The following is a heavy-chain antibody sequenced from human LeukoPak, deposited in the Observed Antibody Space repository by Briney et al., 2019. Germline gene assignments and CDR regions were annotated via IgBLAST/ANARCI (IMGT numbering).Heavy chain of an antibody. D-gene: IGHD6-19*01. CDR1: GGTFSRYA. J-gene: IGHJ4*02. Sequence: SVKVFCKASGGTFSRYAISWVRQAPGQGLEWMGGIIPIFGTANYAQKFQGRDTITADESTSTGYMELSSRRSEDTAVYYCARVSYSSGWYMDYWGQGTLVTVSS. CDR3: ARVSYSSGWYMDY. V-gene: IGHV1-69*01. CDR2: IIPIFGTA.